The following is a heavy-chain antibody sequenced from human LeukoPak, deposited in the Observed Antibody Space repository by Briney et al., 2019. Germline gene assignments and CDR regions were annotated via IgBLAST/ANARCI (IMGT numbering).Heavy chain of an antibody. CDR2: XXAYNGNT. CDR1: GFTFSSFG. V-gene: IGHV1-18*01. Sequence: ASVTVSCTASGFTFSSFGFTWVRQAPGQGLEXXXXXXAYNGNTNYAQKFQGRLTMTTDTSTSTASVELRSLRSDDTAIYYCARWHSSSSWPPYFAYWGQGTLVTVPS. CDR3: ARWHSSSSWPPYFAY. J-gene: IGHJ4*02. D-gene: IGHD3-22*01.